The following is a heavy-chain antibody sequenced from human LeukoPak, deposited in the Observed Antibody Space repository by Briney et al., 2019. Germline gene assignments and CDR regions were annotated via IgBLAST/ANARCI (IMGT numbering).Heavy chain of an antibody. Sequence: GGSLRLSCVASGFTFSKYGMHWVRQAPGKGLEWLAIIWCDGHNKYYADSVKGRFTISRDNSKNTLFLEMTDMRAEDTAVYYCAREWGLIAVAGGPGYWGQGALVTVSS. CDR3: AREWGLIAVAGGPGY. CDR2: IWCDGHNK. D-gene: IGHD6-19*01. J-gene: IGHJ4*02. CDR1: GFTFSKYG. V-gene: IGHV3-33*01.